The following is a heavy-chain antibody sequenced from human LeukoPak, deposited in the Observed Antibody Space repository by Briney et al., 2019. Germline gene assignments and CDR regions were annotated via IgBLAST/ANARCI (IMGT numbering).Heavy chain of an antibody. CDR3: ARQSFGGTDFDY. CDR2: IYYNGST. J-gene: IGHJ4*02. Sequence: SETLSLTCTVSGGSISSSSYYWGWIRQPPGKGLEWIGSIYYNGSTYYNPSLKSRVTISVDTSKNQFSLKLSSVTAADTAVYYCARQSFGGTDFDYWGQGTLVTVSS. D-gene: IGHD3-10*01. V-gene: IGHV4-39*01. CDR1: GGSISSSSYY.